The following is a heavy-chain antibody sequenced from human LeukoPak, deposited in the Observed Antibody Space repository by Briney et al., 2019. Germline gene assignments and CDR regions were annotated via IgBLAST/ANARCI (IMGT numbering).Heavy chain of an antibody. CDR2: IYYSGST. V-gene: IGHV4-59*01. Sequence: PSETLSLTCTVSGGSISSYYWSWIRQPPGKGLEWIGYIYYSGSTNYNPSLKCRVTISVDTSKNQFSLKLSSVTAADTAVYYCARADCGGDCYSVVWGQGTLVTVSS. D-gene: IGHD2-21*02. CDR3: ARADCGGDCYSVV. CDR1: GGSISSYY. J-gene: IGHJ4*02.